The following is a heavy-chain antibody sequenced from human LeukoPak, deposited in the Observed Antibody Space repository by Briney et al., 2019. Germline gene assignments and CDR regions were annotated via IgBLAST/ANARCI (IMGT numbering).Heavy chain of an antibody. Sequence: ASVKVSCKASGYTFTSYYVHWVRQAPGQGLEWMGIINPSGGSTSYAQKFQGRVTMTRDMSTSTVYMELSSLRSEDTAVYYCARDPSQSRVRGARGYAFDIWGQGTMVTVSS. J-gene: IGHJ3*02. CDR2: INPSGGST. V-gene: IGHV1-46*01. D-gene: IGHD6-19*01. CDR3: ARDPSQSRVRGARGYAFDI. CDR1: GYTFTSYY.